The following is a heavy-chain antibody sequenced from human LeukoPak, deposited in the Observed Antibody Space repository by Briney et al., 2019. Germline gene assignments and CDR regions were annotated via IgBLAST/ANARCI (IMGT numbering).Heavy chain of an antibody. CDR1: GGSISSYY. D-gene: IGHD4-17*01. V-gene: IGHV4-59*01. CDR3: ARSTVTTQGMDV. CDR2: IYYSGST. J-gene: IGHJ6*02. Sequence: SETLSLTCTVSGGSISSYYWSWIRQPPGKGLEWIGYIYYSGSTNYNPSLKSRVTISVDTSKNQFSLKLSSVTAADTAVYYCARSTVTTQGMDVWGQGTTVTVSS.